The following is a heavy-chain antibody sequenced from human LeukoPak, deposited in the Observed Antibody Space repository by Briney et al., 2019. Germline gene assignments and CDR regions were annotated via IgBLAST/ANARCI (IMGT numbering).Heavy chain of an antibody. J-gene: IGHJ4*02. CDR1: GFTFSSSW. CDR3: ARDSGRLRLDY. Sequence: PGGSLRLSCAASGFTFSSSWMIWVRQAPGKGLEWVASINEDGSETYYVDSVKGRFTVSRDNAGKSLYVQMNSLRVEDTAVYYCARDSGRLRLDYWGQGVLVTVSS. D-gene: IGHD6-19*01. V-gene: IGHV3-7*01. CDR2: INEDGSET.